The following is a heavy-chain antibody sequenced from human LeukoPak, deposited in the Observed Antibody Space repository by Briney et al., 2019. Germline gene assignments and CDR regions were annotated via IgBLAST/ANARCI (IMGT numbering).Heavy chain of an antibody. J-gene: IGHJ4*02. D-gene: IGHD1-1*01. V-gene: IGHV3-48*04. Sequence: GGSLRLSCAASGFTFSSYGMSWVRQAPGKGLEWVSYISSSGSTIYYADSVKGRFTISRDNAKNSLYLQMNSLRAEDTAAYYCARVRIGHNPEVPDYWGQRTLVTVSS. CDR3: ARVRIGHNPEVPDY. CDR1: GFTFSSYG. CDR2: ISSSGSTI.